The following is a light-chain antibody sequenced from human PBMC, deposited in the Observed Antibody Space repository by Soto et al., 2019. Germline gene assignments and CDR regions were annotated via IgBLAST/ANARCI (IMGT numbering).Light chain of an antibody. J-gene: IGKJ1*01. Sequence: EVVMTQSPATLSVSPGERATLSCRASQSVSINLAWYQQKPGQAPRLLIYGASTRATGVPARFSGSGSGTDFTLTISSLQSEDFAVYYCQQYDTWPPRTFGQGTKVEIK. CDR3: QQYDTWPPRT. CDR1: QSVSIN. CDR2: GAS. V-gene: IGKV3-15*01.